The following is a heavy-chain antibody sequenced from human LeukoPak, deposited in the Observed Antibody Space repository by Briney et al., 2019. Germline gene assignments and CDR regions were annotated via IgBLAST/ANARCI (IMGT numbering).Heavy chain of an antibody. D-gene: IGHD4-17*01. CDR2: ISSSSSYI. V-gene: IGHV3-21*04. J-gene: IGHJ4*02. CDR3: ARDYYGDSYFDY. CDR1: GFTFSSYN. Sequence: GGSLRLSCAASGFTFSSYNMNWVRQAPGKGLEWVSSISSSSSYIYYADSVKGRFTISRDNAKNSLYLQMNSLRAEDTALYYCARDYYGDSYFDYWGQGTLVIVSS.